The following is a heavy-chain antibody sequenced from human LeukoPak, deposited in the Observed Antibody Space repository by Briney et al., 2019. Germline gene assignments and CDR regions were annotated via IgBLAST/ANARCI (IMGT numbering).Heavy chain of an antibody. V-gene: IGHV3-7*01. CDR3: ARDWYQLLPDY. Sequence: GGSLRLSCAASGFTFSSYAMSWVRQAPGKGLEWVANIKQDGSEKYYVDSVKGRFTISRDNAKNSLYLQMNSLRAEDTAVYYCARDWYQLLPDYWGQGTLVTVSS. CDR2: IKQDGSEK. D-gene: IGHD2-2*01. CDR1: GFTFSSYA. J-gene: IGHJ4*02.